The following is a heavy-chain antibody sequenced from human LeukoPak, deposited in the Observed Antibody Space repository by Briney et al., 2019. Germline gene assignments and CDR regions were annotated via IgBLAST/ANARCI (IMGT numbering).Heavy chain of an antibody. CDR2: IKQDGSEK. Sequence: GGSLRLSXAASGFTFSNYAMHWVRQAPGKGLEWVANIKQDGSEKCYVDSVKGRFTISRDNAKNSLYLQMNSLRAEDTAVYYCAREYSSGWAHDYWGQGTLVTVSS. V-gene: IGHV3-7*01. J-gene: IGHJ4*02. D-gene: IGHD6-19*01. CDR1: GFTFSNYA. CDR3: AREYSSGWAHDY.